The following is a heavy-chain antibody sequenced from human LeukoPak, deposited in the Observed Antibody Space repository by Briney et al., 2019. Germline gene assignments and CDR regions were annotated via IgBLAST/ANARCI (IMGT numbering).Heavy chain of an antibody. V-gene: IGHV4-61*02. J-gene: IGHJ4*02. CDR1: GGSISSGSYY. CDR2: IYTSGST. Sequence: SQTLSLTCTVSGGSISSGSYYWRWIRQPAGKGLEWIGRIYTSGSTNYNPSLKSRVTISVDTSKNQFSLKLSSVTAADPAVYSCAGEGIQQIDYGGQEPLVTVSS. CDR3: AGEGIQQIDY. D-gene: IGHD5-18*01.